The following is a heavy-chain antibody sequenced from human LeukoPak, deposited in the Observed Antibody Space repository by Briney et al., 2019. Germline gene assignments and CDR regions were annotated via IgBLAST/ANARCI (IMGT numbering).Heavy chain of an antibody. D-gene: IGHD5-18*01. J-gene: IGHJ4*02. CDR2: IYYSGST. CDR3: ARDRDTVDY. V-gene: IGHV4-39*07. Sequence: SETLSLTFTVSGGSISSSSYYWGWIRQPPGKGLEWIGSIYYSGSTYYNPSLKSRVTISVDTSKNQFSLKLSSVTAADTAVYYCARDRDTVDYWGQGTLVTVSS. CDR1: GGSISSSSYY.